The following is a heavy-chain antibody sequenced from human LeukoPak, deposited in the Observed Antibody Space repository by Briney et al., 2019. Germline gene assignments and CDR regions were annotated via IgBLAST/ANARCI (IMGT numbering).Heavy chain of an antibody. CDR3: ASVEAAAYYFDS. Sequence: PSETLSLTCTVPGGSISSGDYYWSWIRQPPGKGLEWIGFIYYSGSTYYSPSLKSRVTISVDASKNQFSLRLSFVTAADTAVYYCASVEAAAYYFDSWGQGTLVTVSS. CDR2: IYYSGST. V-gene: IGHV4-30-4*08. J-gene: IGHJ4*02. CDR1: GGSISSGDYY. D-gene: IGHD6-13*01.